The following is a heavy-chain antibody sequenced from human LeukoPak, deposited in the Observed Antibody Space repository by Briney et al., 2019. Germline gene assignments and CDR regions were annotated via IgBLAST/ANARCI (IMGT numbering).Heavy chain of an antibody. V-gene: IGHV4-34*01. Sequence: SETLSLTCAVYGGSFSTYYWSWIRQSPGKGLDWIAEINHRGDTNYNPSVKSRVTISVDTSKNQFSLKVSSLTAADTAVYYCARGPTISETGYFDYWGQGTLVTVSS. D-gene: IGHD1-1*01. CDR3: ARGPTISETGYFDY. CDR2: INHRGDT. J-gene: IGHJ4*03. CDR1: GGSFSTYY.